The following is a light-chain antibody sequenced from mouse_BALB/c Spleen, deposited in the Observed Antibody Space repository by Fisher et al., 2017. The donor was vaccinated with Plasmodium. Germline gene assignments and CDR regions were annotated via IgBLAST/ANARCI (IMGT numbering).Light chain of an antibody. CDR2: LVS. CDR3: SQSSHVPWT. V-gene: IGKV1-135*01. J-gene: IGKJ1*01. Sequence: DIVLTQSPLTLSVTIGQPASISCKSSQSLLNSDGKTYLSWLLQRPGQSPKRLIYLVSYLDSGVPDRFTGSGSGTDFTLKISRVEAEDLGVYFCSQSSHVPWTFGGGTKLEIK. CDR1: QSLLNSDGKTY.